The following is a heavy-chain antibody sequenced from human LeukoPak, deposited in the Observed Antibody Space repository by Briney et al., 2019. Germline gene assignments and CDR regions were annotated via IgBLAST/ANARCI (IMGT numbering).Heavy chain of an antibody. Sequence: PGGSQRLSCAASGFTFSSYGMHWVRQAPGKGLEWVAVISYDGSNKYYADSVKGRFTISRDNSKNTLYLQMNSLRAEDTAVYYCAKPGYYDSSGYRGFAKDWGQGTLVTVSS. V-gene: IGHV3-30*18. J-gene: IGHJ4*02. D-gene: IGHD3-22*01. CDR2: ISYDGSNK. CDR1: GFTFSSYG. CDR3: AKPGYYDSSGYRGFAKD.